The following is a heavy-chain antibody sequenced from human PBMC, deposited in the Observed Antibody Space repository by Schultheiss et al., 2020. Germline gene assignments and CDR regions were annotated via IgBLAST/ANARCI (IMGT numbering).Heavy chain of an antibody. D-gene: IGHD3-10*01. J-gene: IGHJ4*02. CDR1: GVSVVHSSYY. CDR3: ARAPPYGSGRSENDF. Sequence: SETLSLTCTVSGVSVVHSSYYWTWIRQPAGKGLEWIGRVYSSGSTDYNPSLQSRIIISLDTSKNQFSLNLSSVTAADTAVYYCARAPPYGSGRSENDFWGQGTLVTVTS. CDR2: VYSSGST. V-gene: IGHV4-61*02.